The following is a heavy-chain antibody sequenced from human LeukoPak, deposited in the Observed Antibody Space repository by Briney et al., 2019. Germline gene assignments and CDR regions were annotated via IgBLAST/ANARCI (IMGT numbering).Heavy chain of an antibody. CDR2: INPNSGGT. CDR3: ARGRITMVRGVISPFDP. V-gene: IGHV1-2*02. CDR1: GYTFTGYY. Sequence: ASVKVSCKASGYTFTGYYMHWVRQAPGQGLEWMGWINPNSGGTNYAQKFQGRVTMTRETSISTAYMELSRLRSDDTAVYYCARGRITMVRGVISPFDPWGQGTLVTVSS. D-gene: IGHD3-10*01. J-gene: IGHJ5*02.